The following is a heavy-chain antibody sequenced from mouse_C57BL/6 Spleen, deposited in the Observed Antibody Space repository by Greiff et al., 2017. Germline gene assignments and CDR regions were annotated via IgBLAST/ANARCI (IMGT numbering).Heavy chain of an antibody. V-gene: IGHV5-6*01. CDR1: GFNFSSYG. J-gene: IGHJ3*01. Sequence: EVKLMESGGDLVKPGGSLKLSCAASGFNFSSYGMSWVRQTPDKRLEWVATISSGGSYTYYPDSVKGRFPISRDNAKNTLYLQMSSLKSEDTAMYDCARLGDSSGLAWFAYWGQGTLVTVSA. D-gene: IGHD3-2*02. CDR2: ISSGGSYT. CDR3: ARLGDSSGLAWFAY.